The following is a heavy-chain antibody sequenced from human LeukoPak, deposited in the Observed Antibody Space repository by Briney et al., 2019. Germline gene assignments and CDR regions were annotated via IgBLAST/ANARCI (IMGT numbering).Heavy chain of an antibody. V-gene: IGHV3-74*01. Sequence: GGSLRLSCEASGFTFSRYWMHWVRHAPGKGLVWVSRIKSDGKTNYADSVKGRFTTSRDNAKNTVSLQMDSLRAEDTGVYYCARAPSEVGGYYPEYFRHWGQGTLVTVSS. J-gene: IGHJ1*01. CDR1: GFTFSRYW. CDR3: ARAPSEVGGYYPEYFRH. CDR2: IKSDGKT. D-gene: IGHD3-22*01.